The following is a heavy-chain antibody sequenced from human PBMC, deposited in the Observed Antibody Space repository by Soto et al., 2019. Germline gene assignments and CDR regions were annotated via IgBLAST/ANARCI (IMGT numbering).Heavy chain of an antibody. CDR2: IYYSGST. V-gene: IGHV4-39*01. J-gene: IGHJ6*02. Sequence: SETLSLTCTVSGGSISSSSYYWGWIRQPPGKGLEWIGSIYYSGSTYYNPSLKSRVTISVDTSKNQFSLKLSSVTAADTAVYYCARPQYYDYVWGSSGMDVWGQGTTVTVSS. CDR1: GGSISSSSYY. D-gene: IGHD3-16*01. CDR3: ARPQYYDYVWGSSGMDV.